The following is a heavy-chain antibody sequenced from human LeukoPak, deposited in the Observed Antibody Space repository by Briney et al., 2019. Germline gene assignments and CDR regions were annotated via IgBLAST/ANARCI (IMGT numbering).Heavy chain of an antibody. CDR3: TSTYLKGYDFWSGYHPQNYYYYYYMDV. D-gene: IGHD3-3*01. J-gene: IGHJ6*03. CDR1: GFTFSGSA. Sequence: PGGSLRLSCAASGFTFSGSAMHWVRQASGKGLEWVGRIRSKANSYATAYAASVKGRFTISRDDSKNTAYLQMNSLKTEDTALYYCTSTYLKGYDFWSGYHPQNYYYYYYMDVWGKGTTVTVSS. V-gene: IGHV3-73*01. CDR2: IRSKANSYAT.